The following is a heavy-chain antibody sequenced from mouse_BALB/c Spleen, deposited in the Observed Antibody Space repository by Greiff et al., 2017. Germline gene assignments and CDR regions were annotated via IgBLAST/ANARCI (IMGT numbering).Heavy chain of an antibody. J-gene: IGHJ4*01. CDR1: GFTFSSFG. V-gene: IGHV5-17*02. CDR3: ARGYLTTVVGAMDY. D-gene: IGHD1-1*01. Sequence: EVHLVESGGGLVHPGGSRKLSCAASGFTFSSFGMHWVRQAPEKGLEWVAYISSGSSTIYYADTVKGRFTISRDNPKNTLFLQMTSLRSEDTAMYYCARGYLTTVVGAMDYWGQGTSVTVSS. CDR2: ISSGSSTI.